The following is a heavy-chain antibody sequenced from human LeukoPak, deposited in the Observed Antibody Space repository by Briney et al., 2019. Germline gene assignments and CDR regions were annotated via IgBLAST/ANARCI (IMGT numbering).Heavy chain of an antibody. J-gene: IGHJ6*03. CDR3: ARLSQFQLLFYYYYYYMDV. CDR1: GGSISSFH. D-gene: IGHD2-2*01. CDR2: IYTNGST. V-gene: IGHV4-4*09. Sequence: SETLSLTCTVSGGSISSFHWTWIRQSPRKGLEWIGYIYTNGSTNYNPSLKSRVTLSVDASKNQFSLKLISVTAADTAVYYCARLSQFQLLFYYYYYYMDVWGKGTTDIVSS.